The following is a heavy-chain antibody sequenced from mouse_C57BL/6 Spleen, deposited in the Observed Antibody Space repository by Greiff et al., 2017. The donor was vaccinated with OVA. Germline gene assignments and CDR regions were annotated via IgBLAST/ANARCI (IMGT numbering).Heavy chain of an antibody. CDR1: GYTFTDYY. J-gene: IGHJ2*01. D-gene: IGHD2-1*01. V-gene: IGHV1-26*01. CDR2: INPNNGGT. Sequence: VQLKQSGPELVKPGASVKISCKASGYTFTDYYMNWVKQSHGKSLEWIGDINPNNGGTSYNQKFKGKATLTVDKSSSTAYMELRSLTSEDSAVYYCARLIYYGNYGGDYWGQGTTLTVSS. CDR3: ARLIYYGNYGGDY.